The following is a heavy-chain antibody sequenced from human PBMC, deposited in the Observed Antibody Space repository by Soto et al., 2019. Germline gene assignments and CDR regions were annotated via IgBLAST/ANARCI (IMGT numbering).Heavy chain of an antibody. V-gene: IGHV1-69*01. D-gene: IGHD5-12*01. CDR1: GLTYSSSA. CDR2: INPILGTP. Sequence: QVQLVQSGAEVRKPGSSVKVSCKACGLTYSSSAISWVRQAPGQGPEWMGGINPILGTPDYAPKFQGRVTITADESTRTVYMDLGSLRSEDTAMYYCARGGVDVVATSAFDYWGQGTLVTVSS. J-gene: IGHJ4*02. CDR3: ARGGVDVVATSAFDY.